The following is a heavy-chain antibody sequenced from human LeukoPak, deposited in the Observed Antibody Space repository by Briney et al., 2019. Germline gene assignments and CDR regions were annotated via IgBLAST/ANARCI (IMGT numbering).Heavy chain of an antibody. CDR3: ASLRLVSGSYSDFDY. V-gene: IGHV3-11*04. CDR2: IGSSGSII. Sequence: PGGSLRLSCVASGFTFSDYYMSWIRQAPGKGLEWVSYIGSSGSIIYYADSVKGRFTISRDNAKNSLYLQMNSLRAEDTAVYYCASLRLVSGSYSDFDYWGQGTLVTVSS. D-gene: IGHD1-26*01. CDR1: GFTFSDYY. J-gene: IGHJ4*02.